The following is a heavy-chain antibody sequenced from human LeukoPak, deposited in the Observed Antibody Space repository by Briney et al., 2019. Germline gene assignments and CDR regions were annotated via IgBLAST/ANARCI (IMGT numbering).Heavy chain of an antibody. Sequence: GGSLRLSCAASGFTFSSYSMNWVRQAPGKGLEWVSSISSSSSYIYYADSVKGRSTISRDNAKNSLYLQMNSLRAEDTAVYYCARVSHDSSGYWYWGQGTLVTVSS. J-gene: IGHJ4*02. D-gene: IGHD3-22*01. CDR3: ARVSHDSSGYWY. CDR2: ISSSSSYI. V-gene: IGHV3-21*01. CDR1: GFTFSSYS.